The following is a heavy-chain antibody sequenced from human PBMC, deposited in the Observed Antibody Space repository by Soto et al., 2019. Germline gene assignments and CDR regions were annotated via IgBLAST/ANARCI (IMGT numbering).Heavy chain of an antibody. V-gene: IGHV3-23*01. Sequence: GGSLRLSCAASGFTFYSYAMSWVRQAPGKGLEWVSTIGSIGGDTYYADSVKGRFTISRDDSKNTLLLQMNSLRAEDTAVYYCVKDRMAYNSVWDPFDIWGQGTMVTVSS. CDR2: IGSIGGDT. J-gene: IGHJ3*02. CDR1: GFTFYSYA. CDR3: VKDRMAYNSVWDPFDI. D-gene: IGHD1-20*01.